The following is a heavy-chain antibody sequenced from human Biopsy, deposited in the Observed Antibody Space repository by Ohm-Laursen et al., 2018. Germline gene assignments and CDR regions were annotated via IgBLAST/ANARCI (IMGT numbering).Heavy chain of an antibody. CDR3: AKGRHTLLDAFDF. CDR2: ISWNSGSV. J-gene: IGHJ3*01. Sequence: SLRLSCAASGFTFENYAMNWVRQAPGKGLEWVSGISWNSGSVVYADSVKGRFTISRDNAKNSLYLQMHSLRAEDTAFYYCAKGRHTLLDAFDFWGQGTLVTVSS. CDR1: GFTFENYA. V-gene: IGHV3-9*01. D-gene: IGHD2/OR15-2a*01.